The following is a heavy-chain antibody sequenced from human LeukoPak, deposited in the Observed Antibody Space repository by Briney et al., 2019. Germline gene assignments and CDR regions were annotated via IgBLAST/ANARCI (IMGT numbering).Heavy chain of an antibody. J-gene: IGHJ6*03. Sequence: GGTLRLSCEASGFTFSSSGMSWVRQAPGKGLEWVSYISSSGSTIYYADSVKGRFTISRDNAKNSLYLQMNSLRAEDTAVYYCAKDAIAAAEGYYYMDVWGKGTTVTISS. CDR2: ISSSGSTI. D-gene: IGHD6-13*01. V-gene: IGHV3-48*04. CDR1: GFTFSSSG. CDR3: AKDAIAAAEGYYYMDV.